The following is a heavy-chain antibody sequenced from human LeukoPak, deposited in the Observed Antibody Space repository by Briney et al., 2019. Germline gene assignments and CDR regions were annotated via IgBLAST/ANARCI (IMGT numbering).Heavy chain of an antibody. CDR1: GFTFSGSA. CDR2: ISYDGSNK. CDR3: ARDGDSSSWRFDY. Sequence: GGSLRLSCAASGFTFSGSAMHWVRQAPGKGLEWVAVISYDGSNKYYADSVKGRFTISRDNSKNTLYLQMNSLRAEDTAVYYCARDGDSSSWRFDYWGQGTLVTVSS. J-gene: IGHJ4*02. V-gene: IGHV3-30*04. D-gene: IGHD6-13*01.